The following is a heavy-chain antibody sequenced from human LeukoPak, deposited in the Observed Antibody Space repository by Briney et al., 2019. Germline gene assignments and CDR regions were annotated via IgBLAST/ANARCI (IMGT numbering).Heavy chain of an antibody. J-gene: IGHJ4*02. CDR1: GYTFTKYG. D-gene: IGHD2-8*02. Sequence: ASVKVSCKASGYTFTKYGITWVRRAPGLGLEWMGWISTYNGDTKYAQQLQGRVTMTRDTSTSTVYMELSSLRSEDTAVYHCVREESGGYFDYWGQGTLVTVSS. CDR3: VREESGGYFDY. CDR2: ISTYNGDT. V-gene: IGHV1-18*01.